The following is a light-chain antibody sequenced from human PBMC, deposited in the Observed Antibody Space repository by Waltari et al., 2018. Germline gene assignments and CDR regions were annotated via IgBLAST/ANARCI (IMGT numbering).Light chain of an antibody. CDR1: QSLLNSNGYTY. CDR3: MQALETIFT. J-gene: IGKJ3*01. V-gene: IGKV2-28*01. CDR2: LGS. Sequence: DIVMTQYPLSLSVIPGEPASISCRSSQSLLNSNGYTYLDWYLQKPGQSPQLLIYLGSYRASGVPDRFSGSGSGTDFTLKISRVEAEDVGVYYCMQALETIFTFGPGTKVDIK.